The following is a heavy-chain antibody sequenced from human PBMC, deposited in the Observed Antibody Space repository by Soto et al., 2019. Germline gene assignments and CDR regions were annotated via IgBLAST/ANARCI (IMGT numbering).Heavy chain of an antibody. CDR3: ARLIVTVTTLEDGMDF. D-gene: IGHD4-17*01. CDR1: GYSFTSYW. Sequence: GESLKISCKGSGYSFTSYWIGWVRQMPGKGLEWMGIIYPGDSDTRYSPPFQGQVTISADKSISTAYLQWSSLKASDTAMYYCARLIVTVTTLEDGMDFWGRGTTVTVSS. V-gene: IGHV5-51*01. CDR2: IYPGDSDT. J-gene: IGHJ6*02.